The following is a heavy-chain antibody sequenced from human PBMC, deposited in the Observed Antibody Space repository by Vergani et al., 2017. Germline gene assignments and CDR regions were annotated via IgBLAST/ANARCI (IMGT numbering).Heavy chain of an antibody. V-gene: IGHV3-21*01. J-gene: IGHJ4*02. Sequence: EVQLLESGGGLVQPGGSLRLSCAASGFTFNSYAMSWVRQAPGKGLEWVSSISSSSSYIYYADSVKGRFTIARDNAKNSLYLQMNSLRAEDTAVYYCARVRGIAVAELDYWGQGTLVTVSS. CDR2: ISSSSSYI. CDR1: GFTFNSYA. D-gene: IGHD6-19*01. CDR3: ARVRGIAVAELDY.